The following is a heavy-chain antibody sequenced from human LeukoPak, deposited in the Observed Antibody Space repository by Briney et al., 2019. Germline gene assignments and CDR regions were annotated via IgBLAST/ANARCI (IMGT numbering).Heavy chain of an antibody. CDR3: ARLYCSSTSCYEGGLDY. CDR2: IYPGDSDT. J-gene: IGHJ4*02. Sequence: GESLKISCKASGYSFPSYWIAWVRQMPGKGLEWMGIIYPGDSDTRYSPSFQGQVTISADKSISTAYLQWSSLEASDTAMYHCARLYCSSTSCYEGGLDYWGQGTLVTVSS. CDR1: GYSFPSYW. V-gene: IGHV5-51*01. D-gene: IGHD2-2*01.